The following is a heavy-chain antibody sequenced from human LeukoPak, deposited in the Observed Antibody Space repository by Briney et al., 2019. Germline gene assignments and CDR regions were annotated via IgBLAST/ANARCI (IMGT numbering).Heavy chain of an antibody. J-gene: IGHJ4*02. V-gene: IGHV3-30*02. CDR2: IRYDGTNK. Sequence: PGGFLRLSCAASGFTFSSYGMHWVRQAPGKGLEWVAFIRYDGTNKYYADSVKGRFTISRDNSKNTMYLQMNSLRAEDTAVYFCATGRDTAMVRLDYWGQGTLVTVSS. CDR1: GFTFSSYG. CDR3: ATGRDTAMVRLDY. D-gene: IGHD5-18*01.